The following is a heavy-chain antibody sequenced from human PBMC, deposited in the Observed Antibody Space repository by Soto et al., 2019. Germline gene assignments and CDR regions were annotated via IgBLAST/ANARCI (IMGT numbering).Heavy chain of an antibody. CDR2: INPSGGST. CDR3: AASPSTWYFQH. D-gene: IGHD6-13*01. J-gene: IGHJ1*01. V-gene: IGHV1-46*03. CDR1: GYTFTIYY. Sequence: ALVKVACKASGYTFTIYYMHWGRQAPGQGLEWMGVINPSGGSTSYAQRFQGRVTMTRDTSTSTVYMELSSLRSEDTAVYYCAASPSTWYFQHWGQGTLVTVSS.